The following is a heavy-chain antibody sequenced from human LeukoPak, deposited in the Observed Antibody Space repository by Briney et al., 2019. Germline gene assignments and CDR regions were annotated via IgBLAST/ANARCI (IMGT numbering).Heavy chain of an antibody. Sequence: SETLSLTCAVYGGSFSGYYWSWIRQPPGKGLEWIGEIYHSGSANYDPSLKSRVTISVDNSKNQFSLKLSSVTAADTAVYYCARGNWVGSSWYVHKGGIDYWGQGTLVTVSS. CDR2: IYHSGSA. CDR3: ARGNWVGSSWYVHKGGIDY. V-gene: IGHV4-34*01. J-gene: IGHJ4*02. D-gene: IGHD6-13*01. CDR1: GGSFSGYY.